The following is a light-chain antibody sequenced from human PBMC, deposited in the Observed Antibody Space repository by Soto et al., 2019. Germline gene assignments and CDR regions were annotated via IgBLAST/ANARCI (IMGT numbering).Light chain of an antibody. V-gene: IGKV3-11*01. J-gene: IGKJ1*01. CDR1: QSVSNC. Sequence: EIVLTQTPATLSLSPGERATLSCRASQSVSNCLAWYQQIPGQAPRLLIYDASNRATGIPARFSGSGSGTDFTLTISSLEPEDFAIYYCQQRSNWPRTWTFGQGTRVDIK. CDR3: QQRSNWPRTWT. CDR2: DAS.